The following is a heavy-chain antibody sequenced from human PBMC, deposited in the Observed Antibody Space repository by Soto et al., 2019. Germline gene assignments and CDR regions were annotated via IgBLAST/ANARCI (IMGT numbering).Heavy chain of an antibody. CDR3: AKPISGYYAPSDH. CDR2: ISDSGGST. D-gene: IGHD3-22*01. Sequence: PGGSLILSCAASGFPFSSFSMSRVRQAPGKGLEWVSVISDSGGSTYYADSVRGRFTISGDNSKSTLFLQMNSLRGDDTAIYYCAKPISGYYAPSDHWGQGTQVTVSS. J-gene: IGHJ4*02. CDR1: GFPFSSFS. V-gene: IGHV3-23*01.